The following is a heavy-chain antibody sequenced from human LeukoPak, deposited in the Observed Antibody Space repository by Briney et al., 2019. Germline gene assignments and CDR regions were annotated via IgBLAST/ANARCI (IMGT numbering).Heavy chain of an antibody. CDR1: GFTFSSYS. D-gene: IGHD6-19*01. V-gene: IGHV3-21*01. Sequence: PGGSLRFSCAASGFTFSSYSMNWVRQAPGKGLEWVSSISSSSSYIYYADSVKGRFTISRDNAKNSLYLQMNSLRAEDTAVYYCARDSIAVAGTFDYWGQGTLVTVSS. CDR3: ARDSIAVAGTFDY. CDR2: ISSSSSYI. J-gene: IGHJ4*02.